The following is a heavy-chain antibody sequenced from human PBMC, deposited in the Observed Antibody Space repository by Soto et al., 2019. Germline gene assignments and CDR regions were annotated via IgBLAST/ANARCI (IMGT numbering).Heavy chain of an antibody. CDR3: AKEGRRYYYDSSGYRTYYGMDV. D-gene: IGHD3-22*01. Sequence: APVEVSCKVSGYTLTKLSMHWVRQAPGKGLEWMGGFDPEDGETIYAQKFQGRVTMTEDTSTDTAYMELSSLGSEDTAVYYCAKEGRRYYYDSSGYRTYYGMDVWGQGNTVTVSS. CDR2: FDPEDGET. CDR1: GYTLTKLS. V-gene: IGHV1-24*01. J-gene: IGHJ6*02.